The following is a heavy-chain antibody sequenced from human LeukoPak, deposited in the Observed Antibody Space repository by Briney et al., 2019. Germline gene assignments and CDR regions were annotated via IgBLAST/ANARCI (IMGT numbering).Heavy chain of an antibody. Sequence: ASVKVSCKASGYTFTGYYMHWVRQAPGQGLEWMGWINPNSGGTNYAQKFQGRVTMTRDTSISTAYMELSRLRSDDTAVYYCARDDYYYYYMEVWGKGTTVTVSS. CDR1: GYTFTGYY. CDR2: INPNSGGT. J-gene: IGHJ6*03. CDR3: ARDDYYYYYMEV. V-gene: IGHV1-2*02.